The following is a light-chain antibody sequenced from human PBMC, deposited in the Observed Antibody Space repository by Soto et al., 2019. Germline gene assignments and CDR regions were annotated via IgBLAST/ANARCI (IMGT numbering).Light chain of an antibody. Sequence: DIQMSQFPSTLSASVGDRVTITCRASQTISNWLAWYQQKPGKAPKLLIYKASTLQIGVPSRFSGSGSGTEFTLTISSLQPDDFATYYCQHYNTYPWTFGQGTKVDIK. CDR2: KAS. CDR3: QHYNTYPWT. CDR1: QTISNW. J-gene: IGKJ1*01. V-gene: IGKV1-5*03.